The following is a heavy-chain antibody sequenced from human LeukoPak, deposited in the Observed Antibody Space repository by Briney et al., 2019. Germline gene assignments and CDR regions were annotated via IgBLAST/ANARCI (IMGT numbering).Heavy chain of an antibody. Sequence: GGSLRLSCASSGCTVSSNYMSWVRQPRGKGLDWVGVIYSGGSTYYADSVKGRFTISRDNSKNTLYLQMNSLRAEDTAVYYCARDGTGYSSGWYLYMDVWGKGTTVTVSS. J-gene: IGHJ6*03. D-gene: IGHD6-19*01. CDR2: IYSGGST. V-gene: IGHV3-53*01. CDR1: GCTVSSNY. CDR3: ARDGTGYSSGWYLYMDV.